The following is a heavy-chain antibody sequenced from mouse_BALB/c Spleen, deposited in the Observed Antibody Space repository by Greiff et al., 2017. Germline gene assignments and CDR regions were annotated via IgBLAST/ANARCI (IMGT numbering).Heavy chain of an antibody. CDR1: GFTFSSFG. CDR3: ARSSYAMDY. CDR2: ISSGSSTI. V-gene: IGHV5-17*02. Sequence: DVHLVESGGGLVQPGGSRKLSCAASGFTFSSFGMHWVRQAPEKGLEWVAYISSGSSTIYYADTVKGRFTISRDNPKNTLFLQMTSLRSEDTAMYYCARSSYAMDYWGQGTSVTVSS. J-gene: IGHJ4*01.